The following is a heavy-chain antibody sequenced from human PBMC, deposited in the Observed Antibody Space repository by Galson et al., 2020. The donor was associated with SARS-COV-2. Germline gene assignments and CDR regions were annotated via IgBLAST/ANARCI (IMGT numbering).Heavy chain of an antibody. J-gene: IGHJ4*02. V-gene: IGHV3-30*18. CDR1: GFTFSSNG. D-gene: IGHD1-26*01. CDR2: ISYDGSNK. CDR3: AKVGATTYYFDY. Sequence: TGGSLRLSCAASGFTFSSNGMHWVRQAPGKGLEWVAVISYDGSNKYYADSVKGRFTISRDNSKNTLYLQMNSLRAEDTAVYYCAKVGATTYYFDYWGQGTLVTVSS.